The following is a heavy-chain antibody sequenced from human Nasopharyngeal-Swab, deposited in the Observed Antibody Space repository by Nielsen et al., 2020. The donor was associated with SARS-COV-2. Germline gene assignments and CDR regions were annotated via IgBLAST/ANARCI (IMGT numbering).Heavy chain of an antibody. D-gene: IGHD4-17*01. V-gene: IGHV3-23*01. CDR3: AKSKGYYGDYYFDY. CDR1: GFTFSSYA. Sequence: GESLKISCAASGFTFSSYAMSWVRQAPGKGLEWVSAISGSDGSTYYADSVKGRFTISRDNSKNTLYLQMNSLRAEDTAVYYCAKSKGYYGDYYFDYWGQGTLVTVSS. J-gene: IGHJ4*02. CDR2: ISGSDGST.